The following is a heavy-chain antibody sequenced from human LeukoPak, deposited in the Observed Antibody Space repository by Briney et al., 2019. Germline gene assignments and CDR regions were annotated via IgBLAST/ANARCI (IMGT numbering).Heavy chain of an antibody. CDR1: GFTVSSNY. D-gene: IGHD6-19*01. V-gene: IGHV3-53*01. Sequence: GGSLRLSCAASGFTVSSNYMSWVRQAPGKGLEWVSVIYSGGSTYYADSVKGRFTISRDNSKNTLYLQMNSLRAEDTAVYYCARGKQWLVRYYYMDVWGKGTTVTVSS. CDR2: IYSGGST. CDR3: ARGKQWLVRYYYMDV. J-gene: IGHJ6*03.